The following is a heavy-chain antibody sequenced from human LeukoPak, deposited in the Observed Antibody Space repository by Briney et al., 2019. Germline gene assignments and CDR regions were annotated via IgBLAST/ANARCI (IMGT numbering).Heavy chain of an antibody. D-gene: IGHD2-15*01. CDR3: RAYCSGGSCYSPFDYYGMDV. V-gene: IGHV3-53*01. CDR1: GFTFSSYA. J-gene: IGHJ6*02. Sequence: PGGSLRLSCAASGFTFSSYAMHWVRQAPGKGLEWVSVIYSGGSTYYADSVKGRFTISRDNSKNTLYLQMNSLRAEDTAVYYCRAYCSGGSCYSPFDYYGMDVWGQGTTVTVSS. CDR2: IYSGGST.